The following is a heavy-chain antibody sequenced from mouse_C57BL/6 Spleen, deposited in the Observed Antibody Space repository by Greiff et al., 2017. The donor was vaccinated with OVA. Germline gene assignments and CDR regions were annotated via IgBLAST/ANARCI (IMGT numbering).Heavy chain of an antibody. CDR1: GYTFTSYW. Sequence: QVQLQQPGAELVRPGTSVKLSCKASGYTFTSYWMHWVKQRPGQGLVWIGVIVPSVSYTNYNQKFKGKATLTVDTSSSTAYMQLSSLTSEDSAVYYCARYYYGFDYWGQGTTLTVSS. CDR3: ARYYYGFDY. V-gene: IGHV1-59*01. J-gene: IGHJ2*01. CDR2: IVPSVSYT. D-gene: IGHD1-1*01.